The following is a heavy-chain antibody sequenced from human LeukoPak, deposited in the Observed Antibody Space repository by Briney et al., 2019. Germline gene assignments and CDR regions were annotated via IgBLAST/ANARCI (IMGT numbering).Heavy chain of an antibody. J-gene: IGHJ4*02. CDR2: INTNTGNP. CDR1: GYTFTSYA. V-gene: IGHV7-4-1*02. CDR3: ARDLIGSGGFGEFPPSFDY. D-gene: IGHD3-10*01. Sequence: ASVKVSCKASGYTFTSYAMNWVRQAPGQGLEWMGWINTNTGNPTYAQGFTGRFVFSLDTSVSTAYLQISSLKAEDTAVYYCARDLIGSGGFGEFPPSFDYWGQGTLVTVSS.